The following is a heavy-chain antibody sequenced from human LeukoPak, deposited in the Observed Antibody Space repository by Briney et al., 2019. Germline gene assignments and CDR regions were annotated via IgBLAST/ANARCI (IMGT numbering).Heavy chain of an antibody. D-gene: IGHD4-17*01. CDR2: IYYSGST. V-gene: IGHV4-31*03. J-gene: IGHJ4*02. CDR3: ARDRYGDHTYFDY. Sequence: SETLSLTCTVSGGSISSGSYYWSWIRQHPGKGLEWIGYIYYSGSTYYNPSLKSRLIISVDTSKNQFSLKLSSVTAADTAVYYCARDRYGDHTYFDYWGQGTLVTVSS. CDR1: GGSISSGSYY.